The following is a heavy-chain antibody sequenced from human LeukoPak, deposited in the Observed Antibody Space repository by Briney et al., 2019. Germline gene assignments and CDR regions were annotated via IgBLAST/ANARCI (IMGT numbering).Heavy chain of an antibody. J-gene: IGHJ4*02. V-gene: IGHV3-23*01. CDR2: ISGSGGST. D-gene: IGHD2-8*02. Sequence: GGSLRLSCAASGFTFSSYGMSWVRQAPGKGLEWVSAISGSGGSTYYADSVKGRFTISRDNSKNTLYLQMNSLRAEDTAVYYCARDSGPVRVDYFDYWGQGTLVTVSS. CDR3: ARDSGPVRVDYFDY. CDR1: GFTFSSYG.